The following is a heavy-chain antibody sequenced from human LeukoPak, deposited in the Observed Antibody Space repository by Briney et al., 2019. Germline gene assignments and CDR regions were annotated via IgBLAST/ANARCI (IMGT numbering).Heavy chain of an antibody. CDR3: AGDTPSYGDYGHNWFDP. D-gene: IGHD4-17*01. CDR1: GGSISSSSYY. Sequence: SETLSLTCTVSGGSISSSSYYWGWIRQPPGKGLEWIGSIYYSGSTYYNPSLKSRVTISVDTSKNQFSLKLSSVTAADTAVYYCAGDTPSYGDYGHNWFDPWGQGTLVTVSS. CDR2: IYYSGST. J-gene: IGHJ5*02. V-gene: IGHV4-39*07.